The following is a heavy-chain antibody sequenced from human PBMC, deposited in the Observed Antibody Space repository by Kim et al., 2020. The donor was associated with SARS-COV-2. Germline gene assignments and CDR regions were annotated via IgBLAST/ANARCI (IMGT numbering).Heavy chain of an antibody. Sequence: SETLSLTCAVSGGSISSSNWWSWVRQPPGKGLEWIGEIYHSGSTNYNPSLKSRVTISVDKSKNQFSLKLSSVTAADTAVYYCARDSTYYDILTTSNTDAFDIWGQGTMVTVSS. CDR2: IYHSGST. D-gene: IGHD3-9*01. J-gene: IGHJ3*02. CDR3: ARDSTYYDILTTSNTDAFDI. V-gene: IGHV4-4*02. CDR1: GGSISSSNW.